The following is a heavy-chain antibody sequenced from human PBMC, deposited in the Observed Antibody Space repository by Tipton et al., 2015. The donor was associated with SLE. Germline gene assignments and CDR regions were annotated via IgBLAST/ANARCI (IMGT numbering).Heavy chain of an antibody. CDR2: IYYSGST. CDR1: GGSISSGGYY. D-gene: IGHD5-24*01. J-gene: IGHJ4*02. V-gene: IGHV4-31*03. Sequence: TLSLTCTVSGGSISSGGYYWSWIRQHPGKGLEWIGYIYYSGSTYYNPSLKSRVTISVDTSKNQFSLKLSSVTAADTAVYYCARHAGRRDGYKMGRYYFDYWGQGTLVTVSS. CDR3: ARHAGRRDGYKMGRYYFDY.